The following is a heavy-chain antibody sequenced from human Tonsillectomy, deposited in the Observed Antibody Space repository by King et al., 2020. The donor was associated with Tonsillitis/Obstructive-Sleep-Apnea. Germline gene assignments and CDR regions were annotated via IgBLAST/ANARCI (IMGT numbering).Heavy chain of an antibody. CDR1: GDFITSSNFY. CDR3: ARHRDTALGPFNY. Sequence: QLQESGPGLVKPSETLSLTCSVSGDFITSSNFYWSWIRQPPGKGLEWIGSIFYSGNTFYNPSLKTRVSMSVDTSKNQFPLNLSSVTAADTAVYYCARHRDTALGPFNYWGQGTPVTVSS. J-gene: IGHJ4*02. V-gene: IGHV4-39*01. CDR2: IFYSGNT. D-gene: IGHD5-18*01.